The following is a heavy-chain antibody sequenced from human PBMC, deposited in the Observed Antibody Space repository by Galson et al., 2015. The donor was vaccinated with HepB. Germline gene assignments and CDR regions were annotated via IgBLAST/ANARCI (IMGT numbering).Heavy chain of an antibody. CDR2: ISGSGDST. CDR1: GFIFSSYT. Sequence: SLRLSCAASGFIFSSYTMTWVRQAPGKGLEWVSTISGSGDSTYYADSVKGRFTISRDNSKNTLYLQMNSLRADDTAVYYCATRGGWYDHWGQGTLVTVSS. V-gene: IGHV3-23*01. J-gene: IGHJ5*02. CDR3: ATRGGWYDH. D-gene: IGHD6-25*01.